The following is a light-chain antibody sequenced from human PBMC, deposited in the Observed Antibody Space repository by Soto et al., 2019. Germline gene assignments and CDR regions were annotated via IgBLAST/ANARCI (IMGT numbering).Light chain of an antibody. V-gene: IGLV1-40*01. J-gene: IGLJ1*01. CDR2: GNS. CDR1: SSNIGAGYD. CDR3: QSYGSSLSAL. Sequence: QSVLTQPPSVSGAPGQRVTISCTGSSSNIGAGYDVHWYQQLPGTAPKLLIYGNSNRPSGVPDRFSGSKSGTSASLAITGLQAEDEADYYCQSYGSSLSALFGTGTKVPVL.